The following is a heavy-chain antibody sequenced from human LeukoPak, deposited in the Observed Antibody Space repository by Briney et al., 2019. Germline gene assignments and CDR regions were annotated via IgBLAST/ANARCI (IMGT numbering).Heavy chain of an antibody. J-gene: IGHJ3*02. D-gene: IGHD1-26*01. CDR2: ISISTSSI. Sequence: GGSLRLSCVGSGFTFSSYSMSWVRQAPGKGLEWVSYISISTSSIDYADSVKGRFTISRDNAKNSLYLQMNSLRADDTAVYYCAKVWWELRPAFDIWGQGTMVTVSS. CDR3: AKVWWELRPAFDI. V-gene: IGHV3-48*01. CDR1: GFTFSSYS.